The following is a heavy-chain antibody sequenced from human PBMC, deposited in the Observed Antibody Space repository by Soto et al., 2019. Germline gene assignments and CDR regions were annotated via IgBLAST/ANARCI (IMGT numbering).Heavy chain of an antibody. J-gene: IGHJ4*02. Sequence: GESLKISCAAPGFTFSSYGMHWVRQAPGKGLEWVAVIWYDGSNKYYADYVKGRFTISRDNSKNTLYLQMNSLRAEDTAVYYCARDHRDYFDYWGQGTLVTVSS. CDR3: ARDHRDYFDY. CDR2: IWYDGSNK. V-gene: IGHV3-33*01. CDR1: GFTFSSYG.